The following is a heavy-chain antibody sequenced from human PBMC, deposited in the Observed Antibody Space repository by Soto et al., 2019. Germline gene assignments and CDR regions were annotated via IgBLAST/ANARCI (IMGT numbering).Heavy chain of an antibody. CDR1: GDSFTGFW. J-gene: IGHJ4*02. Sequence: RGESLKISCKVSGDSFTGFWIGWVRQMPGKGLEWLGSIYPRDSDTRYSPSFPGQVTISADKSLSTAYLQWNSLQASDTAIYYCARQHPLDSRVWFTWGQGTLVTVSS. CDR3: ARQHPLDSRVWFT. D-gene: IGHD6-19*01. CDR2: IYPRDSDT. V-gene: IGHV5-51*01.